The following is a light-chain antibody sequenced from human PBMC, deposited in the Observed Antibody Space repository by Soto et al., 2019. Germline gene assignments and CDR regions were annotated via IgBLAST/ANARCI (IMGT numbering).Light chain of an antibody. Sequence: QSALTQPPSASGSPGQSVTISCIGTSSDVGGYNYVSWYQQLPGKAPNLLIYGVSERPSGVPDRFSGSKSGNTASLTVSGLQAEEEADYYCSSYADRNTVVFGGGTKLTVL. CDR2: GVS. CDR3: SSYADRNTVV. J-gene: IGLJ2*01. CDR1: SSDVGGYNY. V-gene: IGLV2-8*01.